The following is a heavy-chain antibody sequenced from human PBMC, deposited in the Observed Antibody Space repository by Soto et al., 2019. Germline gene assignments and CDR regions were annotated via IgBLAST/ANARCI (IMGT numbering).Heavy chain of an antibody. J-gene: IGHJ4*02. CDR2: ISYDGSNK. CDR1: GFTFSSYG. V-gene: IGHV3-30*18. CDR3: AKEPGIAFGY. Sequence: QVQLVESGGGVVQPGRSLRLSCAASGFTFSSYGMHWVRQAPGKGLEWVAVISYDGSNKYYADSVKGRFTISRDNSKNTLYLQMNSLRAEDTAVYYCAKEPGIAFGYWGQGTLVTVSS. D-gene: IGHD6-13*01.